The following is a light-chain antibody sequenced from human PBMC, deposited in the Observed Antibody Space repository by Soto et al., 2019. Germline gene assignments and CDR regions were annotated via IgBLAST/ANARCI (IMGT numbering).Light chain of an antibody. Sequence: DIQMTQSPSTLSASVGDRVTITCRVSESISRWLAWYQQKPGKAPKLLTHKASTLESGVPSRFSDSGSGTEFTLTISMLQPGDFAKYYCQQYNSYATFGPGTKVEIK. CDR3: QQYNSYAT. V-gene: IGKV1-5*03. CDR1: ESISRW. CDR2: KAS. J-gene: IGKJ1*01.